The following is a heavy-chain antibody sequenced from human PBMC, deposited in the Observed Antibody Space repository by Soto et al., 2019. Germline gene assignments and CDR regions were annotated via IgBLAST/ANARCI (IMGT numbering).Heavy chain of an antibody. Sequence: PGGSLRLSFAASGFTFSSYSMNWVRQAPGKGLEWVSSSSISSSYIYYADSVKGRFTISRDNAKNSLYLQMNSLRAEDTAVYYCARQVRSSSWQGGGSDSWGQGILVTVSS. D-gene: IGHD6-13*01. CDR3: ARQVRSSSWQGGGSDS. CDR1: GFTFSSYS. V-gene: IGHV3-21*01. J-gene: IGHJ4*02. CDR2: SSISSSYI.